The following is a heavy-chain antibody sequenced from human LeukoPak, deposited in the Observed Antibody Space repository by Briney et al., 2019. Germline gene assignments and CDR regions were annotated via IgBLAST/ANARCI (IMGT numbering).Heavy chain of an antibody. V-gene: IGHV1-2*02. J-gene: IGHJ6*02. CDR3: ARDPIVQAGYYYGMDV. Sequence: GASVRVSCKASGYTFTAYYIHWVRQAPGQGLEWMGWTNPNSGATNYAQNFQGRVTMTADTSISAAYLDLSRLRSDDSAVYYCARDPIVQAGYYYGMDVWGQGTTVTVSS. CDR1: GYTFTAYY. D-gene: IGHD2/OR15-2a*01. CDR2: TNPNSGAT.